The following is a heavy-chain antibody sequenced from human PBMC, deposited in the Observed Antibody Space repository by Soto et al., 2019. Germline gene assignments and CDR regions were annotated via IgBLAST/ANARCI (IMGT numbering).Heavy chain of an antibody. D-gene: IGHD3-22*01. Sequence: TLSLTCAVSGGSISSSNWWSWVRQPPGKGLEWIGEIYHSGSTNYNPSLKSRVTISVDKSKNQFSLKLSSVTAADTAVYYCARGPHYYDSSGYYHTLIDYWGQGTLVTVSS. CDR3: ARGPHYYDSSGYYHTLIDY. CDR1: GGSISSSNW. J-gene: IGHJ4*02. CDR2: IYHSGST. V-gene: IGHV4-4*02.